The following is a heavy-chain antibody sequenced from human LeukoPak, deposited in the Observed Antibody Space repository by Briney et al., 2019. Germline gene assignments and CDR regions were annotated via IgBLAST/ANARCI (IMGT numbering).Heavy chain of an antibody. Sequence: GGSLRLSCAASGFTFSSYEMSWVRQAPGKGLEWLSYISSSGDIIYYADSVKGRFTISRDNAKNSLYLQMNSLRAEDTAVYYCAKEFSRGIAAAGTIDYWGQGTLVTVSS. CDR3: AKEFSRGIAAAGTIDY. J-gene: IGHJ4*02. V-gene: IGHV3-48*03. D-gene: IGHD6-13*01. CDR2: ISSSGDII. CDR1: GFTFSSYE.